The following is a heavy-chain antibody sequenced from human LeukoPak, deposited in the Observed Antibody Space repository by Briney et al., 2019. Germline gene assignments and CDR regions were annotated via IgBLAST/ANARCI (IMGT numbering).Heavy chain of an antibody. Sequence: GGSLRLSCAASGFTFSSYGMHWVRQAPGKGLEWVAFIRYDGSNKYYADSVKGRFTISRDNSKNTLYLQMSSLRAEDTAVYYCAKVKPRYFDWFDENYFDYWGQGTLVTVSS. J-gene: IGHJ4*02. D-gene: IGHD3-9*01. V-gene: IGHV3-30*02. CDR1: GFTFSSYG. CDR2: IRYDGSNK. CDR3: AKVKPRYFDWFDENYFDY.